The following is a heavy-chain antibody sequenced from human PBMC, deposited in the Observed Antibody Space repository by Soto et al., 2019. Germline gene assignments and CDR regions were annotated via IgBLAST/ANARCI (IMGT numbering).Heavy chain of an antibody. V-gene: IGHV4-31*03. CDR2: IYYSGST. Sequence: PSETLSLTCTVSGCSISSGGYYWSWIRQHPGKGLEWIGYIYYSGSTYYNPSLKSRVTISVDTSKNQFSLKLSSVTAADTAVYYCARDSTEYFQHWGQGTLVTVSS. J-gene: IGHJ1*01. CDR3: ARDSTEYFQH. CDR1: GCSISSGGYY.